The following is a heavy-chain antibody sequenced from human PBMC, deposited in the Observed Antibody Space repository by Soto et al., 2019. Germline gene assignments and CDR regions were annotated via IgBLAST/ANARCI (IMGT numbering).Heavy chain of an antibody. Sequence: EVQLVESGGGLVKPGGSLRLSCAASGFTFSSYSMNWVRQAPGKGLEWVSSISSSSSYIYYADSVKGRFTISRDNAKYSLYLQMNSLRAEDTAVYYCARDVSVIAAVQIGNFDYWGQGTLVTVSS. V-gene: IGHV3-21*01. CDR1: GFTFSSYS. CDR2: ISSSSSYI. J-gene: IGHJ4*02. D-gene: IGHD6-13*01. CDR3: ARDVSVIAAVQIGNFDY.